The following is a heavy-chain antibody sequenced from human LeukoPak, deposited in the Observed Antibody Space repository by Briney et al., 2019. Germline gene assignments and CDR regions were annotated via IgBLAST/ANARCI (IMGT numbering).Heavy chain of an antibody. CDR3: ARGPTVVTQYYFDY. CDR2: INPNSGGI. V-gene: IGHV1-2*02. J-gene: IGHJ4*02. Sequence: ASVKVSCKASGYTFTGYYMHWVQQAPGQGLEWMGWINPNSGGINYAQKFQGRITMTRDTSISTAYMELSRLRSDDTAVYYCARGPTVVTQYYFDYWGQGTLVTVSS. D-gene: IGHD4-23*01. CDR1: GYTFTGYY.